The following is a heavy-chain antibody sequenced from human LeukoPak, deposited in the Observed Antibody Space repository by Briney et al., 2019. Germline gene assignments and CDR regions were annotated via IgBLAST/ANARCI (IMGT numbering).Heavy chain of an antibody. Sequence: SETLPLTCTVSGGSLSSYYWSWIRQPPGKGLEWIGYIYYSGSTNYNPSLKSRVTISVDTSKNQFSLKLSSVTAADTAVYYCARDSGSGWSYYYYGMDVWGQGTTVTVSS. V-gene: IGHV4-59*01. D-gene: IGHD6-19*01. CDR2: IYYSGST. CDR1: GGSLSSYY. CDR3: ARDSGSGWSYYYYGMDV. J-gene: IGHJ6*02.